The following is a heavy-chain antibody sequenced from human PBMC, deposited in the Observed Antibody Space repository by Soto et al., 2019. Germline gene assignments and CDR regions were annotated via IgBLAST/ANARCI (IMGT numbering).Heavy chain of an antibody. CDR3: AKGGADSSYYYFDL. V-gene: IGHV3-9*01. CDR2: ISWNSGTI. Sequence: EVQLVESGGGLVQPGRSLRLSCEASGFTFDDYAMHWVREAPGKGLEWVSSISWNSGTIGYADSVKGRFTISRDNAKNSLYLQMNTLRAEDTALYYCAKGGADSSYYYFDLWGRGTLVTVSS. J-gene: IGHJ2*01. CDR1: GFTFDDYA. D-gene: IGHD4-4*01.